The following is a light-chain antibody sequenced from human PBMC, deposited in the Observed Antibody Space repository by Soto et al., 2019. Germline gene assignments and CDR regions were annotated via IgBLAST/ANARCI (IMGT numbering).Light chain of an antibody. V-gene: IGLV2-8*01. CDR1: SSDVGDYNY. CDR2: EVS. CDR3: SSYAGSNLNV. J-gene: IGLJ1*01. Sequence: QSVLTQPPSASGSPGQSVTISCTGTSSDVGDYNYVSWYQQHPGKAPKLMIYEVSKRPSGVPYRFSGSKSGNTASLTVSGLQAEDEADYYCSSYAGSNLNVFGTGTKLTVL.